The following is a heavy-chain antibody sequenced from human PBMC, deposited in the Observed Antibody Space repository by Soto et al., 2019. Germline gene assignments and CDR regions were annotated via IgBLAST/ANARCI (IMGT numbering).Heavy chain of an antibody. J-gene: IGHJ5*01. D-gene: IGHD2-8*01. CDR3: ASQYCTSPSCYTKVVWFDS. V-gene: IGHV5-51*01. CDR2: IYPSDSAT. CDR1: GYSFIDYW. Sequence: GESLKISCTTSGYSFIDYWIGWVRQMPGEGLEWMGIIYPSDSATKYSPSSQGHVIISVDKSISTAYLVWSRLEASDTAMYYCASQYCTSPSCYTKVVWFDSWGQGTLVTVSS.